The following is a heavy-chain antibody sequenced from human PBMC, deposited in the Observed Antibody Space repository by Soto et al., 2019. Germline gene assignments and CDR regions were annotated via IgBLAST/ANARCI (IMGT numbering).Heavy chain of an antibody. CDR3: AKDMGSGSYYSAFDI. V-gene: IGHV3-9*01. Sequence: EVQLVESGGGLVQPGRSLRLSCAASGFTFDDYAMHWVRQAPGKGLEWVSGISWNSGSIGYADSVKGRFTSSRDNAKNSLYLQMNSLRAEDTALYYCAKDMGSGSYYSAFDIWGQGTMVTVSS. CDR2: ISWNSGSI. CDR1: GFTFDDYA. J-gene: IGHJ3*02. D-gene: IGHD3-10*01.